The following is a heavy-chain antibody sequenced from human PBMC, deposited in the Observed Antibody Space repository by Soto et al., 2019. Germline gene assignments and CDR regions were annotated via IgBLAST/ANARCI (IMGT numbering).Heavy chain of an antibody. V-gene: IGHV4-30-2*01. CDR2: IYHSGST. CDR1: GGSISSGGYS. Sequence: TSETLSPTCAVSGGSISSGGYSWSWIRQPPGKGLEWIGYIYHSGSTYYNPSLKSRVTISVDRSKNQFSLKLSSVTAADTAVYYCARERGYCSGGSCYSAFDYWGQGTLVTVSS. CDR3: ARERGYCSGGSCYSAFDY. D-gene: IGHD2-15*01. J-gene: IGHJ4*02.